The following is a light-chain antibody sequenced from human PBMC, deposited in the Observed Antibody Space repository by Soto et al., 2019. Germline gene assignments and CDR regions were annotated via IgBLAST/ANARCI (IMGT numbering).Light chain of an antibody. CDR1: QSVSNN. Sequence: EIVMTQSPATLSVSPGERATLSCRARQSVSNNLAWYQKKPGQAHRLLIYGASTRATGIPARFSGGGSGTEFPLNISSLQSEDLAVYYGQPYNIWWPFGQGTRVEIK. CDR3: QPYNIWWP. J-gene: IGKJ1*01. CDR2: GAS. V-gene: IGKV3-15*01.